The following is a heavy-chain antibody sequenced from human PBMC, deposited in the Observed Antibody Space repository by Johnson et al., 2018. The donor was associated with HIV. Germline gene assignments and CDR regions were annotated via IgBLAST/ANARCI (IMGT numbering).Heavy chain of an antibody. Sequence: QVQLVESGGGVVQPGRSLRLSCAASGFTFSNYAMHWVRQAPGKGLEWVAVISYDGSNKYYADSVKGRFTISRNNSKNTLYLQMNNLRAEDTAVNYVATQTLSAFDIWGQGTMVTVSS. CDR3: ATQTLSAFDI. CDR1: GFTFSNYA. CDR2: ISYDGSNK. J-gene: IGHJ3*02. V-gene: IGHV3-30*04.